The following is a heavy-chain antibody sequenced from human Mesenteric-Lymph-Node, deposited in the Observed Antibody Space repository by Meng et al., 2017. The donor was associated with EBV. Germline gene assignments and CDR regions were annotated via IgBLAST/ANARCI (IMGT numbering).Heavy chain of an antibody. J-gene: IGHJ4*02. CDR2: IYYTGHT. V-gene: IGHV4-31*03. CDR1: GGSISSGNYY. D-gene: IGHD5-24*01. CDR3: ATNDNYRNDY. Sequence: VPLQESGPGLVKSSQTLSLTCTVSGGSISSGNYYWNWIRQHPGKGLEWIGYIYYTGHTYYNPSLRSRVTISIDTSKNQFSLSLHSVTAADTAVYYCATNDNYRNDYWGQGTLVTVSS.